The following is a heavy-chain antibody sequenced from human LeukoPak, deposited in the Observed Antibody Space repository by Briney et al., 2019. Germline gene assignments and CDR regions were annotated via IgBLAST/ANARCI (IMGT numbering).Heavy chain of an antibody. CDR1: GGSISSSNW. Sequence: SETLSLTCAVSGGSISSSNWWSWVRQPPGKGLEWIGEIYHSGSTNYNPSLKSRVTISVDKSKNQFSLKLSSVTAADTAVYYCARVISQYYGSGSPHDYWGQGTLVTVSS. J-gene: IGHJ4*02. D-gene: IGHD3-10*01. CDR2: IYHSGST. V-gene: IGHV4-4*02. CDR3: ARVISQYYGSGSPHDY.